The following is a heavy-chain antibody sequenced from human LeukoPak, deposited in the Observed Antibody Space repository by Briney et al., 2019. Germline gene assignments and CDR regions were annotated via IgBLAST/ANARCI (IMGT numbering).Heavy chain of an antibody. CDR1: GGSISRYY. J-gene: IGHJ4*02. D-gene: IGHD3-22*01. CDR2: IYYSGST. Sequence: PSETLSLTCTVSGGSISRYYWSWIRQPPGKGLEWIGYIYYSGSTNYNPSLKSRVTISVDTSKNQFSLKLSSVTAADTAVYYCARGYTTMIYYWGQGTLVTVSS. CDR3: ARGYTTMIYY. V-gene: IGHV4-59*01.